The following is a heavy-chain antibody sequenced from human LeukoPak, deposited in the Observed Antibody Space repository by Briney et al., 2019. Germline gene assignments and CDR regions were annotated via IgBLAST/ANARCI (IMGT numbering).Heavy chain of an antibody. CDR3: ARAQRIMITFGGPYNWFDP. CDR2: ISGSGGST. CDR1: GFTFSSYA. J-gene: IGHJ5*02. D-gene: IGHD3-16*01. V-gene: IGHV3-23*01. Sequence: PGGSLRLSCAASGFTFSSYAMSRVRQAPGKGLEWVSAISGSGGSTYYADSVKGRFTIYRDNSKNTLYLQMNSLRAEDTAVYYCARAQRIMITFGGPYNWFDPWGQGTLVTVSS.